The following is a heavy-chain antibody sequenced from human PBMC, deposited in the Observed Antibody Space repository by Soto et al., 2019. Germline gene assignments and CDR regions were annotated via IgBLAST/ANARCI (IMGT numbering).Heavy chain of an antibody. J-gene: IGHJ5*02. Sequence: PGGSLRLSCAASGFSFDTYAMSWVRQAPGKGLEWVSSISGSSGNTYYADSVKGRFTISRDNAKNTLYLQMNSLRAEDTAVYYCARETESLSSWFDPWGQGTLVTVSS. CDR1: GFSFDTYA. CDR3: ARETESLSSWFDP. V-gene: IGHV3-23*01. CDR2: ISGSSGNT.